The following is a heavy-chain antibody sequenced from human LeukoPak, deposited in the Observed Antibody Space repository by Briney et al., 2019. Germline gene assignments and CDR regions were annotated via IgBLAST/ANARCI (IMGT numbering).Heavy chain of an antibody. CDR3: ARHNDASDYYDSSGGFDY. CDR2: ISPGDSAP. CDR1: GYNFTIYR. V-gene: IGHV5-51*01. Sequence: RGESLKISCEGSGYNFTIYRIAWVRQMPGKGLECMGIISPGDSAPTYSPSFRGQVTISVDKSINTAYLQWSSLKASDTAMYYCARHNDASDYYDSSGGFDYWGQGTLVTVSS. D-gene: IGHD3-22*01. J-gene: IGHJ4*02.